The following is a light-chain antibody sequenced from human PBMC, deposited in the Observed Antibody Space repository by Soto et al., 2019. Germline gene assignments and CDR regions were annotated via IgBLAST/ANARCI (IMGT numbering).Light chain of an antibody. V-gene: IGKV2-28*01. CDR2: FGS. Sequence: EIVMTQSPVTLPVTPGEPTSISCSSIQSLLYNNTYNYLDWYVQKPGQSPQLLIYFGSNRAPGVPDRFSGSGSGTDFTLKINRVEAEDVGTYYCMQALQSLTFGQGTDWRL. J-gene: IGKJ5*01. CDR1: QSLLYNNTYNY. CDR3: MQALQSLT.